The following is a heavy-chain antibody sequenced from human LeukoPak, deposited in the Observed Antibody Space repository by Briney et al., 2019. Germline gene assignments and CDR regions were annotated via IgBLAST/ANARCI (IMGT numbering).Heavy chain of an antibody. V-gene: IGHV3-48*03. CDR1: GFTFSSYE. CDR3: ARRLRRNYFDY. J-gene: IGHJ4*02. CDR2: ISSSGSTI. Sequence: PGGSLRLSCAASGFTFSSYEMNWVRQAPGKGLEWVSYISSSGSTIYYADSVKGRFTISRDNAKNSLYLQMNSLRAEDMAVYYCARRLRRNYFDYWGQGTLVTVSS. D-gene: IGHD2-21*02.